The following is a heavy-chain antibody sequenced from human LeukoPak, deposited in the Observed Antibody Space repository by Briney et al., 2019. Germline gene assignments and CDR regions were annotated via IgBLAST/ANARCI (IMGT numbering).Heavy chain of an antibody. V-gene: IGHV1-2*02. CDR1: GYTFTGYY. CDR3: ARDLRATERDPGFCDY. CDR2: INANSGGT. D-gene: IGHD3-3*01. J-gene: IGHJ4*02. Sequence: ASVKVSCKASGYTFTGYYMHWVRPAPGQGLEWMGWINANSGGTNYAQKFQGRATMTRDTSISTAYIELSRLRSDDTAVYYCARDLRATERDPGFCDYWGQGTLVTVSS.